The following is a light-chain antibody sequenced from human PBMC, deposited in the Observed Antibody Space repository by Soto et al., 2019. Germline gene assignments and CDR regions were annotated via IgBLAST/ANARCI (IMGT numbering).Light chain of an antibody. CDR1: QSVSSS. Sequence: EIVLTQSPATLSLSPGEKATLSCRASQSVSSSLAWYQQKPGQAPRLLIYDASSRATGIPARFSGSGSGTDFALTISSLEPEDFAVYYCQQRANWPPTFGQGTKVDIK. CDR3: QQRANWPPT. J-gene: IGKJ1*01. V-gene: IGKV3-11*01. CDR2: DAS.